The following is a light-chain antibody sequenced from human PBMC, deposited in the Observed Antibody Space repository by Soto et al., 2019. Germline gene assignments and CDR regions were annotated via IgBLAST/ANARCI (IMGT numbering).Light chain of an antibody. CDR1: QSVSSH. CDR2: DAS. J-gene: IGKJ4*01. Sequence: EIVLTQSPATLSLSPGERATLSCRASQSVSSHLAWYQQKPGQAPRLLIYDASNRATGIPARFSGSGSGTDFTLTISSLEPEDFAVYYCQQRSNWPLTFGGGTEGEIK. CDR3: QQRSNWPLT. V-gene: IGKV3-11*01.